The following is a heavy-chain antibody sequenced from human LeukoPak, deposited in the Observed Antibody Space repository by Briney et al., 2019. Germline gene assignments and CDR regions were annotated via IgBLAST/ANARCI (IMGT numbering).Heavy chain of an antibody. CDR3: VREIFGLDY. V-gene: IGHV3-7*01. D-gene: IGHD3-10*01. J-gene: IGHJ4*02. CDR1: GFTFSSYW. Sequence: GGSLRHSCAAAGFTFSSYWMNWVRQAPGKGLEWVANINRDGSKKYYVDSVKGRFTISRDNAKNSLYLQMNSLRAEDAAVYYCVREIFGLDYWGQGTLVTVSS. CDR2: INRDGSKK.